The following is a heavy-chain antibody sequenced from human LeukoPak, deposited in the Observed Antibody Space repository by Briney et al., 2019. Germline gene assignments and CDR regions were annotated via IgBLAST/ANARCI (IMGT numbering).Heavy chain of an antibody. CDR1: GFTFSSYG. V-gene: IGHV3-30*18. J-gene: IGHJ4*02. CDR2: ISYDGSNK. D-gene: IGHD5-12*01. CDR3: AKGLGYSGYDLDY. Sequence: GGSLRLSCAASGFTFSSYGMHWVRQAPGKGLEWVAVISYDGSNKYYAASVKGRFTISRDNSKNTLYLQMNSLRAEDTAVYYCAKGLGYSGYDLDYWGQGTLVTVSS.